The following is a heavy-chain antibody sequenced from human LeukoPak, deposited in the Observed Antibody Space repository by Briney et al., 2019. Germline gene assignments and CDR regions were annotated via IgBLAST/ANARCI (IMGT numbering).Heavy chain of an antibody. J-gene: IGHJ4*02. V-gene: IGHV3-23*01. CDR2: IGYSGGST. CDR3: AKGGFGELNFDY. CDR1: RFPVSSYA. D-gene: IGHD3-10*01. Sequence: GGSLRLFCAASRFPVSSYAMSWVRQAPGKGLEWVSAIGYSGGSTYYADSVKGRFTISRDNSKNTLYLQMNSLRAEDTAVYYCAKGGFGELNFDYWGQGALVTVSS.